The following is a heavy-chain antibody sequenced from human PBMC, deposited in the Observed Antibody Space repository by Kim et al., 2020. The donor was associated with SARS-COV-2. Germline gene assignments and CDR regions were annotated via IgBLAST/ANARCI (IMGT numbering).Heavy chain of an antibody. Sequence: GNTNYNLSLKSRVTISVDTSKTQFSLKLSSVTAADTAVYYCARGGTGWGWWGQGTLVTVSS. CDR3: ARGGTGWGW. J-gene: IGHJ4*02. D-gene: IGHD1-26*01. V-gene: IGHV4-34*01. CDR2: GNT.